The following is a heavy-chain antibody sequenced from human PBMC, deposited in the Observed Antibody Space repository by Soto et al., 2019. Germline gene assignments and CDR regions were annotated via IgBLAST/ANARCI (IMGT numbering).Heavy chain of an antibody. CDR1: GYTFRNFY. V-gene: IGHV1-46*01. CDR2: INPGGGSA. Sequence: QLVQSGAEMKKPGASVKVSCQASGYTFRNFYMHWVRQAPGQGLEWMGVINPGGGSADYAQDFPDSVSLATDTSTGTVYMELRRLRSDDTAVYYCARNNPGPMDGYPNGGSGDLHYYGLDVWGQGTTVTVS. CDR3: ARNNPGPMDGYPNGGSGDLHYYGLDV. D-gene: IGHD2-21*02. J-gene: IGHJ6*02.